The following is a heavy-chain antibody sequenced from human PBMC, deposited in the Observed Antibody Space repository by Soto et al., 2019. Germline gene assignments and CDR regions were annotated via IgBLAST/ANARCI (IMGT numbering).Heavy chain of an antibody. D-gene: IGHD2-15*01. Sequence: SVKVSCKASGGSFSSDAFGWVRQAPGQGLEWMGGIIPTSGTANYAQRFQGRATITADESTSTAYMELSSLTSEDTAVYFCARGQGYCSGGICYYYYYGMDVWGQGTTVTVS. V-gene: IGHV1-69*13. J-gene: IGHJ6*02. CDR1: GGSFSSDA. CDR2: IIPTSGTA. CDR3: ARGQGYCSGGICYYYYYGMDV.